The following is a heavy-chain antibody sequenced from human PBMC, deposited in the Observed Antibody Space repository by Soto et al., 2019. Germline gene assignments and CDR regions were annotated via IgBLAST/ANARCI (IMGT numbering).Heavy chain of an antibody. J-gene: IGHJ3*01. CDR1: GFSVSINY. CDR2: IYSGGTT. Sequence: ELQLVESGGGLVQPGGSLRLSCAASGFSVSINYVNWVRQAPGKGLEWVSFIYSGGTTHYADSVKGRFTISRDTSKNTLYLQMNSLRVEDTAVYYCAGDSADGDFVDVFDVWGQGTMVTVSS. CDR3: AGDSADGDFVDVFDV. D-gene: IGHD4-17*01. V-gene: IGHV3-66*01.